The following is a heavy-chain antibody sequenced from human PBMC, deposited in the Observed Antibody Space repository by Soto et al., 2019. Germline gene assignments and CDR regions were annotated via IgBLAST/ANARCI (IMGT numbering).Heavy chain of an antibody. CDR3: AKEHFTYYYDSSGYYDFDY. J-gene: IGHJ4*02. Sequence: GGSLRLSCAASGFTFSSYGMHWVRQAPGKGLEWVAVISYDGSNKYYADSVKGRFTISRDNSKNTLYLQMNSLRAEDTAVYYCAKEHFTYYYDSSGYYDFDYWGQGTXVTVSS. D-gene: IGHD3-22*01. CDR1: GFTFSSYG. V-gene: IGHV3-30*18. CDR2: ISYDGSNK.